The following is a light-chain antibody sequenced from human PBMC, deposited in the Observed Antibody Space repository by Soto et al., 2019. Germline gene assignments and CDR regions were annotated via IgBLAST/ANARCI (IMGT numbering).Light chain of an antibody. CDR2: GAS. Sequence: EIVMTQSPATLSVSPGARATLSCRASQSVNIYLAWYQQKPGQAPRLLIFGASSRATGIPARFSGSGSGTEFNLTISRLQSEDFAVYFCQQYDDWLRLTFGGGTKVEIK. V-gene: IGKV3D-15*01. CDR1: QSVNIY. J-gene: IGKJ4*01. CDR3: QQYDDWLRLT.